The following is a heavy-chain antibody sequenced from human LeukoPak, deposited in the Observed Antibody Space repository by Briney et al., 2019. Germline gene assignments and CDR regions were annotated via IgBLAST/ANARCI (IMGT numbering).Heavy chain of an antibody. V-gene: IGHV3-23*01. CDR3: AKEEWADYGDYNY. CDR2: ISDSGGST. D-gene: IGHD4-17*01. J-gene: IGHJ4*02. CDR1: GFTFSSYA. Sequence: GGSLRLSCVASGFTFSSYAMSWVRQAPGKGLEWVAAISDSGGSTYYVDSVRGRFTISRDNSKNTLYLQMNSLRAEDTAVYYCAKEEWADYGDYNYWGQGTLVTVSS.